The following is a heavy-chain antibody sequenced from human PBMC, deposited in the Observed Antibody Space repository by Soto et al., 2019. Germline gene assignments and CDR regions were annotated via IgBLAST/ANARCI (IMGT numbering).Heavy chain of an antibody. J-gene: IGHJ4*02. Sequence: SETLSLTCSVSVGSISSSSYYWGWIRQPPGKELEWIGNIYYSGSTYYNPSLESRITISVATSKNQFSLTLSSMSAADTAVYYCARRGYSHGYFDHWGQGSRVTVSS. CDR1: VGSISSSSYY. V-gene: IGHV4-39*01. CDR2: IYYSGST. CDR3: ARRGYSHGYFDH. D-gene: IGHD5-18*01.